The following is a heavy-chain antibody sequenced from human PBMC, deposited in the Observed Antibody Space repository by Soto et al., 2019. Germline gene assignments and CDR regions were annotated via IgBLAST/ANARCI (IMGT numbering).Heavy chain of an antibody. D-gene: IGHD3-3*01. Sequence: EVQLLESGGDLVQPGGSLRLSCAASGFTFSNHAMSWARQAPGKGLEWVSSISSSGSNTYYADSVKGRFTISRDNSKNTLYMEMNSLRVDDAAVYYSAKKVSRGGSYTRAYEYWGQGTQVTVSS. V-gene: IGHV3-23*01. CDR1: GFTFSNHA. J-gene: IGHJ4*02. CDR2: ISSSGSNT. CDR3: AKKVSRGGSYTRAYEY.